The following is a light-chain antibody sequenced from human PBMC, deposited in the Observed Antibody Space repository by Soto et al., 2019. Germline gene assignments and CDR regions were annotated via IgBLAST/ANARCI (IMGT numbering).Light chain of an antibody. CDR2: DAS. CDR1: QSVSSY. CDR3: QQRSSWPLIT. V-gene: IGKV3-11*01. J-gene: IGKJ5*01. Sequence: EIVLTQSPATLSLSPGDRATLSCRASQSVSSYLAWYQQKPGQAPRLLIYDASNRATGSPARFSGSGSGTDFTLTISSLELEDFAVYYCQQRSSWPLITFGQGTRLAIK.